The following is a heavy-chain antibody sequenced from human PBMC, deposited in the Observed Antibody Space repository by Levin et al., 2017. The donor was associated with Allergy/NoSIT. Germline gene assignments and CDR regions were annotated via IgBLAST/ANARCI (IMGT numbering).Heavy chain of an antibody. CDR3: ARGDYDTSDYQGLDY. D-gene: IGHD3-22*01. J-gene: IGHJ4*02. V-gene: IGHV3-21*01. Sequence: LSLTCAASGFTFSRYTMNWVRQAPGKGLEWVSSITSKSDYIYYADSVKGRFTIDRDNAKNSLFLQMNSLRAEDSAVYYCARGDYDTSDYQGLDYWGQGTLVTVSS. CDR2: ITSKSDYI. CDR1: GFTFSRYT.